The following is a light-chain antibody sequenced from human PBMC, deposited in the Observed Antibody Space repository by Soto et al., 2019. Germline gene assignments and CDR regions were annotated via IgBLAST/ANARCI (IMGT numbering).Light chain of an antibody. Sequence: QSALTQPRSVSGSPGQSVTISCTGTSSDVGRYNYVSWYQQHPSKAPKLIIYDVNKRPSGVPDRFSGSKSGTTASLTISGLQAEDEADYYCYSYAGGYTFVFGSGTKLTVL. CDR2: DVN. J-gene: IGLJ1*01. CDR1: SSDVGRYNY. V-gene: IGLV2-11*01. CDR3: YSYAGGYTFV.